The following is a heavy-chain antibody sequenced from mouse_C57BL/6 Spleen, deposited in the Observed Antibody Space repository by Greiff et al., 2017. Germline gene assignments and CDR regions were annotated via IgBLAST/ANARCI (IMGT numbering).Heavy chain of an antibody. CDR3: ARRGITTGFDY. Sequence: QVQLQPGAELVRPGTSVKLSCKASGYTFTSYWMHWVKQRPGQGLEWIGVIDPSDSYTNYNQKFKGKATLTVDTSSSTAYMQLSSLTSEDSAVYYCARRGITTGFDYWGQGTTLTVSS. D-gene: IGHD1-1*01. CDR2: IDPSDSYT. V-gene: IGHV1-59*01. CDR1: GYTFTSYW. J-gene: IGHJ2*01.